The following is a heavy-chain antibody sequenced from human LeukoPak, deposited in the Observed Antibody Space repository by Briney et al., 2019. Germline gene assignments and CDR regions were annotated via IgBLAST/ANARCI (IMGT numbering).Heavy chain of an antibody. CDR3: ARLAYYYGMDV. CDR2: IYYSGST. J-gene: IGHJ6*02. Sequence: SETLSLTCTVSGGSINNYYWGWIRQPPGKGLEWIGNIYYSGSTYYNPSLKSRVTISVDTSKNQFFLKLSSVTAADTAVFYCARLAYYYGMDVWGHGTTVTVSS. CDR1: GGSINNYY. V-gene: IGHV4-39*01.